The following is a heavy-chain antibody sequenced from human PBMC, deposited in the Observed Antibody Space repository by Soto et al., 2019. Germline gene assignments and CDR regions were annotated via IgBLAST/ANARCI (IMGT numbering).Heavy chain of an antibody. J-gene: IGHJ6*02. Sequence: QVQVVQSGVEVRRPGSSVKVSCKASGDTFKNCVISWVRQAPGHGLEWLGGIIPLIGTTDFAQRFQGRLTITTHESTTTAYMELRSLRSEDTATYYCAAALGFGKLSVVWGQGTTVIVSS. CDR3: AAALGFGKLSVV. CDR2: IIPLIGTT. V-gene: IGHV1-69*01. D-gene: IGHD3-10*01. CDR1: GDTFKNCV.